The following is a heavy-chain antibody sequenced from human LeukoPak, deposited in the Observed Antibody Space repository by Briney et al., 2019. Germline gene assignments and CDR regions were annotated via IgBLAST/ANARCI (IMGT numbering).Heavy chain of an antibody. CDR2: INPNSGGT. V-gene: IGHV1-2*06. CDR1: GYTFSNYY. Sequence: ASVKVSCKASGYTFSNYYLHWVRQAPGQGLEWMGRINPNSGGTNYAQKFQGRVTMTRDTSISTAYMELSRLRSDDTAVYYCARGIRNIVLMVYAIGYWGQGTLVTVSS. J-gene: IGHJ4*02. D-gene: IGHD2-8*01. CDR3: ARGIRNIVLMVYAIGY.